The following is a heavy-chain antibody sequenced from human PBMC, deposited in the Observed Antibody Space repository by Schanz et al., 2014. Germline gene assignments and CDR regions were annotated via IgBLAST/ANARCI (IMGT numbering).Heavy chain of an antibody. CDR1: GFTFSSYW. Sequence: EVQLVESGGGLVQPGGSLRLSCAASGFTFSSYWMHWVRQVPGKGLVWVSRIQSDGSSTSSANSVKGRVTISRDNAKSTRYLQMNSLRAEGTAVYYCARAALGFGDNCFDPWGQGTLVTVSS. D-gene: IGHD3-10*01. V-gene: IGHV3-74*01. CDR2: IQSDGSST. CDR3: ARAALGFGDNCFDP. J-gene: IGHJ5*02.